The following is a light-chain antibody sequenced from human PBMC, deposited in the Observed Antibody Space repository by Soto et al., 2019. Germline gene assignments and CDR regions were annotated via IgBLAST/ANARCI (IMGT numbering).Light chain of an antibody. CDR1: QSVSSY. J-gene: IGKJ3*01. Sequence: EIVLTQSPATLSLSPGERATLSCRASQSVSSYLAWYQQKPGQAPRLLIYDASNRATGIPARFRGSGSGTDFTLTISSLEPEDFAVYYCQQRNSWPRTFGPGTKVDIK. CDR2: DAS. V-gene: IGKV3-11*01. CDR3: QQRNSWPRT.